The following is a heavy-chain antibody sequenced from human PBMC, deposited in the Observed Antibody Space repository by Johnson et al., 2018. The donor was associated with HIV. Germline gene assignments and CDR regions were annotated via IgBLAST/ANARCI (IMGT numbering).Heavy chain of an antibody. J-gene: IGHJ3*02. Sequence: QVQLVESGGGVVQPGRSLRLSCAASGFSFSSYAMHWVRQAPGKGLEWVAIISYDGSNKYYADSVKGRFTLSRDNSKNTLYLQMNSLRAEDTAVYYCAKRIANNPASDAFDSWGQGTMVLVSS. CDR2: ISYDGSNK. CDR1: GFSFSSYA. D-gene: IGHD2-21*01. V-gene: IGHV3-30*04. CDR3: AKRIANNPASDAFDS.